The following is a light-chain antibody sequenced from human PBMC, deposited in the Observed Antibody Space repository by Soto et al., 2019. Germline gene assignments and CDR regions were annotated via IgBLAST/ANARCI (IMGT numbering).Light chain of an antibody. Sequence: EIVLTQFPGTVSLSPGERATLSCTASQSVTSSYLAWYQQKPGQAPRLLIYAAYSRATGIPDRFSGSGSGTDFTLTISRLEPEDFAMYYCQQHGISRVRTFGQGTKVEVK. CDR3: QQHGISRVRT. CDR2: AAY. J-gene: IGKJ1*01. CDR1: QSVTSSY. V-gene: IGKV3-20*01.